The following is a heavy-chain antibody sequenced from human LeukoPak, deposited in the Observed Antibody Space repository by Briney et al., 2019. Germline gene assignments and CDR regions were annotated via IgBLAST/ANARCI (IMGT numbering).Heavy chain of an antibody. J-gene: IGHJ4*02. CDR2: INARGDT. V-gene: IGHV4-34*01. CDR1: GWSFNDYY. D-gene: IGHD5-12*01. CDR3: ARLGGEWLRFFDN. Sequence: PSETLSLTCAVYGWSFNDYYWNWVRQPPGKGLEWIGEINARGDTNYNPSLKSRVTISADTSKNQFSLKLNSVTAADTAVFYCARLGGEWLRFFDNWGQGTLVTVSS.